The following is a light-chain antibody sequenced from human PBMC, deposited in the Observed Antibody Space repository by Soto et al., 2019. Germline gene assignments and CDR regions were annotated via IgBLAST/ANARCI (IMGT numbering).Light chain of an antibody. CDR3: QQYDNLPLT. V-gene: IGKV3-15*01. Sequence: EIVLTQSPATLSLSPGERATLSCRASQSVSSYLAWYQHKPGQAPRLLIYHTSNRATGVPARFSGSGSGTEFTLTINSLQSEDFAVYFCQQYDNLPLTFGPGTKVDIK. CDR1: QSVSSY. CDR2: HTS. J-gene: IGKJ3*01.